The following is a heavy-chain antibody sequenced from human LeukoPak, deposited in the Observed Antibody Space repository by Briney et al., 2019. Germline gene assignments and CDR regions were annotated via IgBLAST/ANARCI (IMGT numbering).Heavy chain of an antibody. Sequence: ASVKVSCKASGGTFSTYAISWVRQARGQGLEWMGWISAYNGNTNYAQKLQGRVTMTTDTSTSTAYMELRSLRSDDTAVYYCARDIYYDSSGPADYWGQGTLVTVSS. CDR2: ISAYNGNT. CDR1: GGTFSTYA. D-gene: IGHD3-22*01. V-gene: IGHV1-18*01. CDR3: ARDIYYDSSGPADY. J-gene: IGHJ4*02.